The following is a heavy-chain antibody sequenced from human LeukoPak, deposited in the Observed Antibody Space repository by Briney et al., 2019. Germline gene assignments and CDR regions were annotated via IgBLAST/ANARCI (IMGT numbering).Heavy chain of an antibody. CDR3: AREARGGSTYFDN. D-gene: IGHD1-26*01. J-gene: IGHJ4*02. CDR1: GGSMSGYF. V-gene: IGHV4-4*07. CDR2: IYSSGTT. Sequence: SETLSLTCTVSGGSMSGYFWAWIRRPAGKGLEWIGRIYSSGTTNYNLSLKSRVTMSLDTSKNQFSLSLTSVTAADTAVYYCAREARGGSTYFDNWGQGTLVTVSS.